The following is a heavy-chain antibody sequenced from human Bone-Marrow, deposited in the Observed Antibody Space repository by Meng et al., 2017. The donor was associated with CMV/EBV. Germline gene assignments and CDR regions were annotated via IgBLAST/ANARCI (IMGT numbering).Heavy chain of an antibody. J-gene: IGHJ4*02. CDR1: SCRGFS. D-gene: IGHD3-3*01. Sequence: SCRGFSCSWLRPPPGKGLECIGHINHSGRTNYNPSLESRVTISVDTSKNQFSLKLSSVTAADTAVYYCARDRRITIFGVAGGSPFDYWGQGTLVTVSS. CDR2: INHSGRT. CDR3: ARDRRITIFGVAGGSPFDY. V-gene: IGHV4-34*01.